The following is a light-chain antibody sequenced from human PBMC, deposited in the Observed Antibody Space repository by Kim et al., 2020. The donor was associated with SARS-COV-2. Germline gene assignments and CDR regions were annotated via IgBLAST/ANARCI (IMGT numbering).Light chain of an antibody. V-gene: IGLV3-1*01. Sequence: VSPGQTASITCSGDKLGDKYACWYQQKPGQSTVLVIYQDSKRPAGIPERFSGSNSGNTATLTISGTQAMDEADYYCQAWDSSTAVVFGGGTQLTVL. CDR2: QDS. CDR3: QAWDSSTAVV. CDR1: KLGDKY. J-gene: IGLJ2*01.